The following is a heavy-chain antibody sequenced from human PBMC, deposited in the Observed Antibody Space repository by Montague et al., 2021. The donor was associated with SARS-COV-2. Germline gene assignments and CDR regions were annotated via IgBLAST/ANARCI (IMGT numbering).Heavy chain of an antibody. CDR2: ISSSGGGSTK. Sequence: SLRLSCAASGFIFSSYEMNWVRQAPGKGLEWISYISSSGGGSTKXYTDSVKGRFTTSRDNAKNSLYLQMNSLRVEDTAIYYCARDRDWDDWCGMDVWGQGTTVTVSS. CDR3: ARDRDWDDWCGMDV. CDR1: GFIFSSYE. D-gene: IGHD2-21*01. J-gene: IGHJ6*02. V-gene: IGHV3-48*03.